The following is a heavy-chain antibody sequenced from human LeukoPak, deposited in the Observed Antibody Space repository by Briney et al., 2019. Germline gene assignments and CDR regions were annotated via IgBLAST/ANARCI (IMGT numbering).Heavy chain of an antibody. CDR3: ARDDSSSWYFDY. V-gene: IGHV4-59*01. J-gene: IGHJ4*02. Sequence: SETLSLICTVSGGSISSYYWSWIRQPPGKGLEWIGYIYYSGSTNYNPSLKSRVTISVHTSKNQFSLKLSSVTAADTAVYYCARDDSSSWYFDYWGQGTLVTVSS. D-gene: IGHD6-13*01. CDR1: GGSISSYY. CDR2: IYYSGST.